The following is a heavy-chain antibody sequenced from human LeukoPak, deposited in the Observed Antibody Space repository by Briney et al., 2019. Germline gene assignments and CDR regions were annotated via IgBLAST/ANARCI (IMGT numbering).Heavy chain of an antibody. V-gene: IGHV1-2*02. J-gene: IGHJ5*02. D-gene: IGHD2-15*01. Sequence: AAVTVSCKASGYTFTGYYIHWVRQAPGQGREWMGWINPNSGGKKYAQNFQGRVTITRDTALSTAHMEPSSLTSADTPVYYCEXXXXXXXSCYSGNKERPTNNTWFDPWGQGTLVTVSS. CDR1: GYTFTGYY. CDR2: INPNSGGK. CDR3: EXXXXXXXSCYSGNKERPTNNTWFDP.